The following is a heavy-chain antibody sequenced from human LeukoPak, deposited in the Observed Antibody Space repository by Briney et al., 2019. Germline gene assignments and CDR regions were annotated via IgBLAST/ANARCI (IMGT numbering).Heavy chain of an antibody. CDR2: INPNSGGT. CDR1: GYTFTGYY. J-gene: IGHJ5*02. D-gene: IGHD3-22*01. V-gene: IGHV1-2*06. Sequence: GASVKVSCKASGYTFTGYYMHWVRQAPGQGLEWMGRINPNSGGTNYAQKFQGRVTMTRDTSISTAYMELSRLRSDDTAVYYCATVAYYYDSRGYGDNWFDPWGQETLVTVSS. CDR3: ATVAYYYDSRGYGDNWFDP.